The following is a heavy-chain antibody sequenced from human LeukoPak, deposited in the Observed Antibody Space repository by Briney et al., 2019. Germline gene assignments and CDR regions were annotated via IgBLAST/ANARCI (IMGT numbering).Heavy chain of an antibody. V-gene: IGHV4-38-2*02. Sequence: SETLSLTCTVSGYSISSGYYWGWIRQPPGKGLEWIGSIYQSGSTYYNPSLKSRVTISADTSKNQFSLKLSSVTAADTAVYYCAGLTVVTGGFDYWGQGTLVTVSS. CDR1: GYSISSGYY. J-gene: IGHJ4*02. D-gene: IGHD4-23*01. CDR3: AGLTVVTGGFDY. CDR2: IYQSGST.